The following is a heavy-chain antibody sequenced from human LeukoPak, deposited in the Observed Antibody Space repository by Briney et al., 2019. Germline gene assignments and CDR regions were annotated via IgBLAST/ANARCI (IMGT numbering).Heavy chain of an antibody. CDR1: GDSVSSNSAA. CDR2: TYYRSKWYN. D-gene: IGHD2-2*01. Sequence: SQTLSLTCAISGDSVSSNSAAWNWIRQSPSRGLEWLGRTYYRSKWYNDYAVSVKSRITINPDTSKNQFSLQLNSVTPEDTAVYYCARGTGFVPAANNGFDYWGQGTLVTVSS. V-gene: IGHV6-1*01. J-gene: IGHJ4*02. CDR3: ARGTGFVPAANNGFDY.